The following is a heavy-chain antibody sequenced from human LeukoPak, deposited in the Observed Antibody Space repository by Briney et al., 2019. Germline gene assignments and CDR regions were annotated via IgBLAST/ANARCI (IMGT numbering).Heavy chain of an antibody. V-gene: IGHV3-23*01. CDR3: AKDVGGYGSGALRWGMDV. Sequence: PGGSLRLSCAASGFTFSSYAMSWVRQAPGKGLEWVSSIKFSGGSTYYTDSVKGRFTISRDNSKNMLYLQMDSLRAEDTAVYYCAKDVGGYGSGALRWGMDVWGQGTTVTVSS. CDR1: GFTFSSYA. CDR2: IKFSGGST. J-gene: IGHJ6*02. D-gene: IGHD3-10*01.